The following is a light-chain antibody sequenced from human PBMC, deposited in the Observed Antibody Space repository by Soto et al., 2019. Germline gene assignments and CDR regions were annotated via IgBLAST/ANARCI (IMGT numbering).Light chain of an antibody. V-gene: IGLV3-21*02. CDR3: QVWDSSSDHYV. CDR1: NIGSKP. Sequence: SYELTQPPSVSVAPGQTARITCGEDNIGSKPVHWYQHKPGQAPVLVVYDAGDRPSGIPERFSGSKSGNTATLTVSGVEDGDEADYYCQVWDSSSDHYVFGSGTKLTVL. CDR2: DAG. J-gene: IGLJ1*01.